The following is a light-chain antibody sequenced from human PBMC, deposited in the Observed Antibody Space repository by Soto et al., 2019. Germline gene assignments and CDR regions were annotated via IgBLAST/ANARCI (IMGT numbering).Light chain of an antibody. Sequence: DIQMTQSPPALSASVGDRVTITCRASQSVNTRLAWYQQKPGKAPKLLIHDASSLQTGVPSRFSGSGSGTELTLTICSLQPDDFATYYCQQYQSYSETFGHGTKVEIK. V-gene: IGKV1-5*01. J-gene: IGKJ1*01. CDR3: QQYQSYSET. CDR1: QSVNTR. CDR2: DAS.